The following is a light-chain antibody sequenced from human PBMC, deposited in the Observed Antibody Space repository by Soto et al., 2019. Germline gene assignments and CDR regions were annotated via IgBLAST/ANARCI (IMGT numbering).Light chain of an antibody. V-gene: IGKV1-5*01. CDR3: QQYSTYPLT. Sequence: DIQMTQSPSTLSASIGDRVTITCRASQGITTFLAWYQQKPGKAPQILIYDASKLEPGVPSRLSGGGSGTEFPLTISSLQHDDFETYYCQQYSTYPLTLGGGTKVDIK. J-gene: IGKJ4*01. CDR1: QGITTF. CDR2: DAS.